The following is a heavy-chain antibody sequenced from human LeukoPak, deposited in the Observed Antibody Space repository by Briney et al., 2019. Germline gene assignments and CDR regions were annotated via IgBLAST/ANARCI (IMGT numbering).Heavy chain of an antibody. D-gene: IGHD1-26*01. CDR3: AHTGWDLGYYFDY. J-gene: IGHJ4*02. CDR2: ISSSSSTI. CDR1: GFTVSSYS. Sequence: GGSLRLSCAASGFTVSSYSMNWVRQAPGKGLEWVSYISSSSSTIYYADSVKGRFTISRDNSKNTLYLQMNSLRAEDTAVYYCAHTGWDLGYYFDYWGQGTLVTVSS. V-gene: IGHV3-48*01.